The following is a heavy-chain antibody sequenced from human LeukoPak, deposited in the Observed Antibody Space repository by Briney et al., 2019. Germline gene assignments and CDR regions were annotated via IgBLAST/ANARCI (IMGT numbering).Heavy chain of an antibody. Sequence: SETLSLTCTVSGGSISSYYWSWIRQPPGKGLEWNGYIYYSGSTNYNPSLKSRVTISVDTSKNQFSLKLSSVTAADTAVYYCAREADDYVWGSYRTFDYWGQGTLVTVSS. CDR2: IYYSGST. CDR3: AREADDYVWGSYRTFDY. D-gene: IGHD3-16*02. V-gene: IGHV4-59*01. CDR1: GGSISSYY. J-gene: IGHJ4*02.